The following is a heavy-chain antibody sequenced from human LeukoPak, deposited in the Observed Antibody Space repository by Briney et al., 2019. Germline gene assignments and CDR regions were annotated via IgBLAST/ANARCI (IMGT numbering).Heavy chain of an antibody. CDR1: GGSISSYY. J-gene: IGHJ4*02. Sequence: SETLSLTCTVSGGSISSYYWSWIRQPPGKGLEWIGFIYYSGSSSYNPSLKSRVTISVDTSKNQFSLKLSSVTAADTAVYYCARHALYGLRPGYYYFDYWGQGTLVTVSS. V-gene: IGHV4-59*08. CDR3: ARHALYGLRPGYYYFDY. D-gene: IGHD2-8*01. CDR2: IYYSGSS.